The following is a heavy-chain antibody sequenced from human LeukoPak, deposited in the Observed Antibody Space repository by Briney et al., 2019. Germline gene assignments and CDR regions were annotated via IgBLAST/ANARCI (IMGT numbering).Heavy chain of an antibody. D-gene: IGHD6-19*01. J-gene: IGHJ4*02. CDR3: ASSLRSSGWSNYFDY. V-gene: IGHV3-11*06. CDR2: ISSSSSHT. Sequence: GGSLRLSCAASGFTFSDYYMSCIRQAPGKGLEWVSYISSSSSHTNYADSLKGRFIISRDNAKNSLYLQMNSLRAEDTAVYYCASSLRSSGWSNYFDYWGQGTLVTVSS. CDR1: GFTFSDYY.